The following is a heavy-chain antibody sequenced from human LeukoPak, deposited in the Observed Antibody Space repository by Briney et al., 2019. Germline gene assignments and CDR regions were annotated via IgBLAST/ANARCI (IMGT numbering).Heavy chain of an antibody. CDR1: GFTFSSYA. D-gene: IGHD2-2*02. CDR3: AKDGPYCSSTSCYSDY. J-gene: IGHJ4*02. CDR2: ISGSGGST. Sequence: GGSLRLSCAASGFTFSSYAMSWVRQAPGKGLEWVSAISGSGGSTYYADSVKSRFTISRDNSKNTLYLQMNSLRAEDTAVYYCAKDGPYCSSTSCYSDYWGQGTLVTVSS. V-gene: IGHV3-23*01.